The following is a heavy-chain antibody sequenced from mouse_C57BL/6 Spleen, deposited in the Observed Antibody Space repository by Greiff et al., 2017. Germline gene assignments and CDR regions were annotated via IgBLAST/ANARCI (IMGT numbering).Heavy chain of an antibody. CDR1: GYTFTSYW. CDR2: ISPGSGST. V-gene: IGHV1-55*01. Sequence: QVQLQQPGAELVKPGASVKMSCKASGYTFTSYWITWVKQRPGQGLEWIGDISPGSGSTNYNEKFKSKATLTVDTSSSTAYMQLSSLTSEDSAVYYCARIYSNYEAWFAYWGQGTLVTVSA. CDR3: ARIYSNYEAWFAY. J-gene: IGHJ3*01. D-gene: IGHD2-5*01.